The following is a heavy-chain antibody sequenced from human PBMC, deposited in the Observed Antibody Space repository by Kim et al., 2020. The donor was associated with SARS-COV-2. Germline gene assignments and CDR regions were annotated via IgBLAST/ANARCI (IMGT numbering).Heavy chain of an antibody. CDR1: GYTFTSYG. CDR3: ARVRPGGVVTAILPDY. V-gene: IGHV1-18*01. CDR2: ISAYNGNT. Sequence: ASVKVSCKASGYTFTSYGISWVRQAPGQGLEWMGWISAYNGNTNYAQKLQGRVTMTTDTSTSTAYMELRSLRSDDTAVYYCARVRPGGVVTAILPDYWGQGTLVTVSS. D-gene: IGHD2-21*02. J-gene: IGHJ4*02.